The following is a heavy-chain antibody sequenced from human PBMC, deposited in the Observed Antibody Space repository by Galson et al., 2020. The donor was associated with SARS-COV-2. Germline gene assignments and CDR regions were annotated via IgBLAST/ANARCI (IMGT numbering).Heavy chain of an antibody. J-gene: IGHJ4*02. CDR1: GFTFSSYA. V-gene: IGHV3-30-3*01. CDR3: ARASGGPIDY. Sequence: GESLKISCAASGFTFSSYAMHWVRQAPGKGLEWVAVISYDGSNKYYADSVKGRFTISRDNSKNTLYLQMNSLRAEDTAVYYCARASGGPIDYWGQGTLVTVSS. CDR2: ISYDGSNK. D-gene: IGHD2-15*01.